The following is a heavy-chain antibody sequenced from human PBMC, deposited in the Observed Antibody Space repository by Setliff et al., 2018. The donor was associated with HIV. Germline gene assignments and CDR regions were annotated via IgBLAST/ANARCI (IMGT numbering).Heavy chain of an antibody. CDR1: GDTFRNYA. CDR2: IYPNTGGT. D-gene: IGHD4-17*01. V-gene: IGHV1-2*02. CDR3: ARSTTAD. J-gene: IGHJ4*02. Sequence: ASVKVSCKVSGDTFRNYAINWVRLAPGQGLEWMGWIYPNTGGTNYAQKFQGRVTMTRDTSISTAYMELSRLRSDDTAVYYCARSTTADWGQGTMVTVSS.